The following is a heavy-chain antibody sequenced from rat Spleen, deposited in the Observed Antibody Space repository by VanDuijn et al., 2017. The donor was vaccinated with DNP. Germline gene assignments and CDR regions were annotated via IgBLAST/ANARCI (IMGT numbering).Heavy chain of an antibody. D-gene: IGHD1-7*01. CDR1: GFPFSDYW. CDR3: TYGGFDN. CDR2: IRNKRNNYAT. Sequence: EVKLEESGGGLVQPGMSVKLSCTISGFPFSDYWMDWVRQAPGKGLEWVAEIRNKRNNYATYYGNSVKGRFTISRDDSKSIVYLQMNSIRSEDTGIYYCTYGGFDNWGQGVMVTVSS. J-gene: IGHJ2*01. V-gene: IGHV6-21*01.